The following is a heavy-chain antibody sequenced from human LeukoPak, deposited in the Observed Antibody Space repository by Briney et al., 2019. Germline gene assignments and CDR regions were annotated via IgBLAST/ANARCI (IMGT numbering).Heavy chain of an antibody. D-gene: IGHD6-19*01. CDR3: AKGWSASSGWFLDY. Sequence: PGGCLRLSCAASGFTFTNYAMHWVRQAPGKGLEWVAFIPYDGIDKYYADSVKGRFTIARDNSKNTLSLQMNSLRADDTAVYYCAKGWSASSGWFLDYWGQGTLVTVSS. J-gene: IGHJ4*02. CDR1: GFTFTNYA. V-gene: IGHV3-30*02. CDR2: IPYDGIDK.